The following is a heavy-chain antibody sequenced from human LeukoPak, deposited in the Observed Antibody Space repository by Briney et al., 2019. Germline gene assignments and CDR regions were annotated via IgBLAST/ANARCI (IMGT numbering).Heavy chain of an antibody. D-gene: IGHD4-23*01. V-gene: IGHV3-30*02. Sequence: GGSLRLSCAASGFTFSSYGMHWVRQAPGKGLEWVAFIRYDGSNKYYADSVKGRFTISRDNSKNTLYLQMNSLRSEDTAVYYCAKGGYGGNSLGYFQHWGQGTLVTVSS. CDR3: AKGGYGGNSLGYFQH. J-gene: IGHJ1*01. CDR2: IRYDGSNK. CDR1: GFTFSSYG.